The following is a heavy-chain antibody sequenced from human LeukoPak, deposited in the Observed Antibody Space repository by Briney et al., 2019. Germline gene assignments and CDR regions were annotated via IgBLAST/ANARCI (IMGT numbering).Heavy chain of an antibody. CDR1: GFTFSSYA. J-gene: IGHJ6*03. CDR2: ISGSGGST. D-gene: IGHD6-19*01. CDR3: AKAVSSGPTAYMDV. V-gene: IGHV3-23*01. Sequence: GGSLRLSCAASGFTFSSYAMSWVRQAPGKGLEWVSAISGSGGSTYYADSVKGRFTISRDNSKNTLYLQMNSLRAEDTAVYYCAKAVSSGPTAYMDVWGKGTTVTVSS.